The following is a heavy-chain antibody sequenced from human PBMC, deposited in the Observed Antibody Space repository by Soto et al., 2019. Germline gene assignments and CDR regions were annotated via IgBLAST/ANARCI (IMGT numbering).Heavy chain of an antibody. CDR1: GGSFSGHY. V-gene: IGHV4-34*01. J-gene: IGHJ4*02. CDR3: ASAGISAPGDY. Sequence: SETLSLTCAVYGGSFSGHYWSWIRQPPGKGLEWIGEINHSGSTNYNPSLKSRVTISVDTSKNQFSLKLSSVTAADTALYYCASAGISAPGDYWGQRTLDTV. CDR2: INHSGST.